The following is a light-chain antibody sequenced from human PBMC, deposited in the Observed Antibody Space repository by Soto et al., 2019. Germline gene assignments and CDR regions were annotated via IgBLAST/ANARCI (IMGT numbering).Light chain of an antibody. J-gene: IGLJ1*01. CDR3: SSYTSSSTLV. CDR1: SSDVGGYNY. CDR2: EVS. Sequence: QSALTQPPSASGSPGQSVTISCTGTSSDVGGYNYVSWYQQYPGKVPKLMIYEVSNRPSGVSNRFSGSKSGNTASLTISGLQAEDEADYYCSSYTSSSTLVFGTGTKVTVL. V-gene: IGLV2-14*01.